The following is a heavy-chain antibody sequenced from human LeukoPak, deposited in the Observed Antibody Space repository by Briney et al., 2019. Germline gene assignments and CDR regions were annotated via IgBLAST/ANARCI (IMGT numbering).Heavy chain of an antibody. V-gene: IGHV3-9*01. D-gene: IGHD6-13*01. CDR3: ARYSSRADAAFDI. Sequence: GRSLRLSWAASGFTFDDYAMHWVRQAPEKGLEWVSGISWNSGSIGYADSVKGRFTISRDNDKNYLYLQMNSLSAEDTALYYCARYSSRADAAFDIWGQGTMVTVSS. CDR2: ISWNSGSI. J-gene: IGHJ3*02. CDR1: GFTFDDYA.